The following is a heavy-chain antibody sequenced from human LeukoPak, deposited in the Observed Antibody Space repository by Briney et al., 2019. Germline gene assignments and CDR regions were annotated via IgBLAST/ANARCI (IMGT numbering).Heavy chain of an antibody. D-gene: IGHD4/OR15-4a*01. CDR2: ISAYDGSI. J-gene: IGHJ4*02. Sequence: ASVKVSCKSSGYTFTSYGFSWVRQAPGQGLEWMGWISAYDGSIKYAQKFQGRVTMTTDTSTSTVYMELRSLRSDDTAVYYCARMGDYHLVSFFDYWGQGTLVTVSS. CDR1: GYTFTSYG. CDR3: ARMGDYHLVSFFDY. V-gene: IGHV1-18*01.